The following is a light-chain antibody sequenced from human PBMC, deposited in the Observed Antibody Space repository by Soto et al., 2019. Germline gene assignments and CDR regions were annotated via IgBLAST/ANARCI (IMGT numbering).Light chain of an antibody. Sequence: EIVLTRSPGTLSLSPGERATLCCGASQSVSSSYLAWYQQKPGQAPRLLIYGASSRATGIPDRFSGSGSGTDFNLTISRLETEDFAVYYCQQYGSSRITFGQGTRLEIK. CDR1: QSVSSSY. V-gene: IGKV3-20*01. J-gene: IGKJ5*01. CDR2: GAS. CDR3: QQYGSSRIT.